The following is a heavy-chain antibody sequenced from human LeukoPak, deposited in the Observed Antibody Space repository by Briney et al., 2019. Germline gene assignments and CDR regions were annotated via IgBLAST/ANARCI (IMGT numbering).Heavy chain of an antibody. CDR2: INPSGGST. Sequence: ASVRVSCKASGYTFTSYYMHWVRQAPGQGLEWMGIINPSGGSTSYAQKFQGRVTMTRDTSTSTVYMELSSLRSEDTAVYYCARSEIGGAAMVGNWFDPWGQGTLVTVSS. V-gene: IGHV1-46*01. CDR1: GYTFTSYY. CDR3: ARSEIGGAAMVGNWFDP. J-gene: IGHJ5*02. D-gene: IGHD5-18*01.